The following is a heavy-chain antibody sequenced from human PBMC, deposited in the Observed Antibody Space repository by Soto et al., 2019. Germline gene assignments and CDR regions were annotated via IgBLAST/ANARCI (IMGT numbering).Heavy chain of an antibody. D-gene: IGHD5-18*01. CDR2: INPSGGST. V-gene: IGHV1-46*01. J-gene: IGHJ5*02. CDR3: ARAGYSYGYWFDP. CDR1: GYTFTSYY. Sequence: GASVKVSCKXSGYTFTSYYMHWVRQAPGQGLEWMGIINPSGGSTSYAQKFQGRVTMTRDTSTSTVYMELSSLRSEDTAVYYCARAGYSYGYWFDPWGQGTLVTVSS.